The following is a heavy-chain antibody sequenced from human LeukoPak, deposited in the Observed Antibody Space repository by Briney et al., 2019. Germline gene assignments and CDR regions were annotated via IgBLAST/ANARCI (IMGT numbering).Heavy chain of an antibody. D-gene: IGHD3-10*01. CDR1: GGSISSGSHY. CDR2: IYTSGST. Sequence: SQTLSLTCTVSGGSISSGSHYWSWIRQPAGKGLEWIGRIYTSGSTNYNPSLKSRVTISVDTSKKQFSLKLSSVTAADTAVYYCARTAYGSGSYYSDYWGQGTLVTVSS. V-gene: IGHV4-61*02. CDR3: ARTAYGSGSYYSDY. J-gene: IGHJ4*02.